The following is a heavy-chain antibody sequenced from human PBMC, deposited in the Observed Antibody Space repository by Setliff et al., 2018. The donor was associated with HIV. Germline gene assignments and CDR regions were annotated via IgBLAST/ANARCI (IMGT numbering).Heavy chain of an antibody. CDR3: AQLGMVDDFDY. D-gene: IGHD1-1*01. CDR1: GGSIGSGSYY. Sequence: KPSETLSLTCTVSGGSIGSGSYYWTWIRQPAGKGLEWIGRIYTSGNINYNPSLKSRVTISVDTSKNHFSLKLRSVTAADTAVYYCAQLGMVDDFDYWGQGTLVTVSS. CDR2: IYTSGNI. V-gene: IGHV4-61*02. J-gene: IGHJ4*02.